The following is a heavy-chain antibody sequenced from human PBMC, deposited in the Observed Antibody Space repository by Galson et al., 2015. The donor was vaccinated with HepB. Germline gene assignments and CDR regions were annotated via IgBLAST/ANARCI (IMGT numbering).Heavy chain of an antibody. Sequence: SLRLSCAASGFTFSSYGMHWVRQAPGKGLEWVADIWYDGSNRFYADSVKGRFTTSRDNSKNTLFLQMNSLRAEDTAVYYCARDHLAPRPGWFDPWGQGTLVSVSS. J-gene: IGHJ5*02. CDR1: GFTFSSYG. CDR2: IWYDGSNR. CDR3: ARDHLAPRPGWFDP. D-gene: IGHD6-6*01. V-gene: IGHV3-33*01.